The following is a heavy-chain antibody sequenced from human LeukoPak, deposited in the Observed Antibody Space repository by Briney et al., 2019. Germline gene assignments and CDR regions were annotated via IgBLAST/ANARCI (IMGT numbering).Heavy chain of an antibody. CDR3: ARYNWNDEYYYYYGMDV. CDR2: IYLSGST. J-gene: IGHJ6*02. V-gene: IGHV4-39*07. D-gene: IGHD1-1*01. Sequence: SETLSLTCTVSGGSIRTSSYYWGWIRQPPGKGLEWIGSIYLSGSTYYNPSLKSRVTISVDTSKNQFSLKLSSVTAADTAVYYCARYNWNDEYYYYYGMDVWGQGTTVTVSS. CDR1: GGSIRTSSYY.